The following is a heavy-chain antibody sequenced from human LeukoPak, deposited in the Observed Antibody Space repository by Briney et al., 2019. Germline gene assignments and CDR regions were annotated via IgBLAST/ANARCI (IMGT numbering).Heavy chain of an antibody. CDR2: IYPGDSDT. CDR3: ARLYGDYEVAY. D-gene: IGHD4-17*01. V-gene: IGHV5-51*01. CDR1: GYTFSNYW. Sequence: GESLKISCQGSGYTFSNYWIGWVRQMPGKGLEWMGIIYPGDSDTKYSPSFQGQVTISADKSISTAYLQWSRLKASDTAMYFCARLYGDYEVAYWGQGTLVTVSP. J-gene: IGHJ4*02.